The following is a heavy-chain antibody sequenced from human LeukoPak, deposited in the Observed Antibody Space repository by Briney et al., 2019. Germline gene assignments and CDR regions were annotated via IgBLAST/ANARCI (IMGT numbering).Heavy chain of an antibody. J-gene: IGHJ3*02. CDR3: AKIPYYDSSGYSKADAFDI. V-gene: IGHV3-30*02. CDR2: IRYDGSNK. D-gene: IGHD3-22*01. CDR1: GFTFSSYG. Sequence: SGGSLRLSCAASGFTFSSYGMHWVRQAPGKGLEWVAFIRYDGSNKYYADSVKGRFTISRDNSKNTLYLQMNSLRAEDTAVYYCAKIPYYDSSGYSKADAFDIWGQGTMVTVSS.